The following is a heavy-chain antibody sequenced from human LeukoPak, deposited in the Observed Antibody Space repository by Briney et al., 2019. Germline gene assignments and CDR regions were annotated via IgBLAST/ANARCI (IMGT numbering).Heavy chain of an antibody. CDR2: IKQDGSEK. V-gene: IGHV3-7*01. D-gene: IGHD2-21*02. Sequence: GGSLRLSCAASGFAFSSYWMSWVRQAPGKGLEWVASIKQDGSEKYYVDSVKGRFTISRDNSKNTLYLQMNSLRAEDTAVYYCAKDFCGGDCYSGCFDYWGQGTLVTVSS. CDR1: GFAFSSYW. J-gene: IGHJ4*02. CDR3: AKDFCGGDCYSGCFDY.